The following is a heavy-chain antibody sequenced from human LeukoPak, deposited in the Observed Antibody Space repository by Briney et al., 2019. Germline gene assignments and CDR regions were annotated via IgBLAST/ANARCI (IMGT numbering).Heavy chain of an antibody. V-gene: IGHV4-39*01. J-gene: IGHJ5*02. CDR3: ARRGTTMVRGVNWFDP. D-gene: IGHD3-10*01. CDR1: GGYIRSSSYY. Sequence: SETLSLTCTVSGGYIRSSSYYWGWIRQPPGKGLEWIGSIYYSGNTYYNPSFKSRVTISVDTSKNQFSLKLSSATAADTAVYYCARRGTTMVRGVNWFDPWGQGTLVTVSS. CDR2: IYYSGNT.